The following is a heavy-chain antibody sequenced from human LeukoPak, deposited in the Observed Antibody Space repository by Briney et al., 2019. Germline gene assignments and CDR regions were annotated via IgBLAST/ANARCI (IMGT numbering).Heavy chain of an antibody. CDR3: ARYYYASGSGPFDY. J-gene: IGHJ4*02. D-gene: IGHD3-10*01. CDR1: GYTFTNFG. Sequence: ASVKVSCKASGYTFTNFGISWVRQAPGQGLEWMGWIRAYNGNTNYAQKVQGRVTMTTDTSTNTAYMELRSLRSDDTAVYYCARYYYASGSGPFDYWGQGTLVTVSS. CDR2: IRAYNGNT. V-gene: IGHV1-18*01.